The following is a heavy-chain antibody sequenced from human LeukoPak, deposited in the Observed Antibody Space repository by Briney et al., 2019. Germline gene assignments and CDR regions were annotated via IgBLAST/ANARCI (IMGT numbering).Heavy chain of an antibody. CDR2: INHSGST. V-gene: IGHV4-34*01. CDR3: ARETAARKFDY. D-gene: IGHD6-6*01. Sequence: NTSETLSLTCAVYGGSFSGYYWSWIRQPPGKGLEWIGEINHSGSTNYNPSLKSRVTISVDTSKNQFSLKLSSVTAADTAVYYCARETAARKFDYWGQGTLVTVSS. CDR1: GGSFSGYY. J-gene: IGHJ4*02.